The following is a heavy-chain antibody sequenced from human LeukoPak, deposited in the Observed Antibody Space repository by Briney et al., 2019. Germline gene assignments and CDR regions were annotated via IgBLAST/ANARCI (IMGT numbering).Heavy chain of an antibody. V-gene: IGHV3-53*01. CDR2: IYSGGST. CDR1: GFTVSSNY. Sequence: GGSLRLSCAASGFTVSSNYMSWVRQAPGKGLEWVSVIYSGGSTYYADSVKGRFTISRDNSKNTLYLQMNSLRAEDTAVYYCARDDHYDSSGYPGGVWGQGTMVTVSS. CDR3: ARDDHYDSSGYPGGV. D-gene: IGHD3-22*01. J-gene: IGHJ3*01.